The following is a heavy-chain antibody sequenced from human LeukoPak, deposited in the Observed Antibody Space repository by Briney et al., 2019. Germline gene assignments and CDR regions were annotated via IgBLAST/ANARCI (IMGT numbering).Heavy chain of an antibody. CDR1: GFTFRTYG. Sequence: GGSLRLSCAASGFTFRTYGMHWVGQAPAKGLEWVGGIWFDGSNKYYGDSVKGRFTISRDNSNNTLFLQMDSLRAEDTAVYYCARDGNRGEIGGTVFDYWGQGTRVTVSS. CDR2: IWFDGSNK. J-gene: IGHJ4*02. D-gene: IGHD3-16*01. V-gene: IGHV3-33*01. CDR3: ARDGNRGEIGGTVFDY.